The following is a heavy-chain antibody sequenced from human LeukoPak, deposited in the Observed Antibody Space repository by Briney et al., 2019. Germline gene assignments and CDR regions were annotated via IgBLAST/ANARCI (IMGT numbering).Heavy chain of an antibody. CDR3: AKDLGPGSMATSPGFDY. CDR1: GFTFSSYS. D-gene: IGHD5-24*01. J-gene: IGHJ4*02. Sequence: GGSLRLSCAASGFTFSSYSMNWVRQAPGKGLEWVSYISSSSSTIYYADSVKGRFTISRDNAKNSLYLQMNSLRAEDTALYYCAKDLGPGSMATSPGFDYWGQGTLVTVSS. V-gene: IGHV3-48*04. CDR2: ISSSSSTI.